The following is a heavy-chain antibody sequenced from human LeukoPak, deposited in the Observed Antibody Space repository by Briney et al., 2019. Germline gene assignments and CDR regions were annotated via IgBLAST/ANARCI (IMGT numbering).Heavy chain of an antibody. D-gene: IGHD6-19*01. CDR2: IYYGGTT. V-gene: IGHV4-39*07. CDR1: FGPISSDSHY. CDR3: ARWSSDWENNYFDP. Sequence: SETLSLTCTVSFGPISSDSHYWGWIRQPPGNRLEWIASIYYGGTTQYNPSLKSRATISIDTSNNRFSLRLTSATAADTAVYYCARWSSDWENNYFDPWGQGILVTVSS. J-gene: IGHJ5*02.